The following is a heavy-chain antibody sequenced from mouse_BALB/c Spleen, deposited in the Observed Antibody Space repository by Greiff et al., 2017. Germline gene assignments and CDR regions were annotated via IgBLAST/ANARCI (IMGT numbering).Heavy chain of an antibody. D-gene: IGHD3-3*01. CDR2: IDPETGGT. V-gene: IGHV1-15*01. Sequence: LQESGAELVRPGASVTLSCKASGYTFTDYEMHWVKQTPVHGLEWIGAIDPETGGTAYNQKFKGKATLTADKSSSTAYMELRSLTSEDSAVYYCTRWGRRDPWFAYWGQGTLVTVSA. CDR1: GYTFTDYE. J-gene: IGHJ3*01. CDR3: TRWGRRDPWFAY.